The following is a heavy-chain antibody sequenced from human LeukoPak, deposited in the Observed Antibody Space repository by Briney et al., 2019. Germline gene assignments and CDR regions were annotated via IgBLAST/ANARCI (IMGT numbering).Heavy chain of an antibody. J-gene: IGHJ4*02. Sequence: SLRLSCAASGFTFDDYAMHWARQAPGKGLEWVSGISWNSGSIGYADSVKGRFTISRDNAKNSLYLQMNSLRAEDMALYYCAKGAGYSYGYVPYYFDYWGQGTLVTVSS. D-gene: IGHD5-18*01. CDR1: GFTFDDYA. V-gene: IGHV3-9*03. CDR2: ISWNSGSI. CDR3: AKGAGYSYGYVPYYFDY.